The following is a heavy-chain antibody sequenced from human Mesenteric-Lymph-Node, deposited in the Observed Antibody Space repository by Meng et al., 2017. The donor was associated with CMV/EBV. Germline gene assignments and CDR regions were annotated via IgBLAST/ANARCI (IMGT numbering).Heavy chain of an antibody. CDR3: ASSELGAHDY. J-gene: IGHJ4*02. CDR2: VNHAGST. CDR1: GGSFSIYS. Sequence: SETLSLTCAVHGGSFSIYSWHWIRQSPGRELEWIGEVNHAGSTNYNLSFKSRVTISVDASKNQFSLKLTSMTAADTAVYYCASSELGAHDYWGQGTLVTVSS. V-gene: IGHV4-34*01. D-gene: IGHD1-26*01.